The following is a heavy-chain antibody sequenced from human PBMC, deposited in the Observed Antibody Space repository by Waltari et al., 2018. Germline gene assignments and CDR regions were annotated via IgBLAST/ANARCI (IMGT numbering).Heavy chain of an antibody. CDR1: GYTVLASF. CDR3: APLPGGSGQTFDY. CDR2: IDPEDGET. Sequence: EVELVQSGAEGKKPGATVKIYRTASGYTVLASFMHWVQQAPGKGLEWMGRIDPEDGETVYSEKFQGRVTITADTSTDTAYMELSSLTSVDTAVYYCAPLPGGSGQTFDYWGQGTLVTVSS. V-gene: IGHV1-69-2*01. D-gene: IGHD3-10*01. J-gene: IGHJ4*02.